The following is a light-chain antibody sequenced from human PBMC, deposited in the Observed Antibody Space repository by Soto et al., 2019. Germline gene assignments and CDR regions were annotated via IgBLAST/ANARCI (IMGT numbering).Light chain of an antibody. CDR3: QQLNSYPLT. Sequence: DIQLTQSPSFLSASVGDRVSITCRASQGITSFLAWYQQIPGKAPKLLIYTASTLQSGVPPRFSGSGSGTEFTLTISSLQPEDFGTYYCQQLNSYPLTFGGVTRVSIK. J-gene: IGKJ4*01. CDR1: QGITSF. CDR2: TAS. V-gene: IGKV1-9*01.